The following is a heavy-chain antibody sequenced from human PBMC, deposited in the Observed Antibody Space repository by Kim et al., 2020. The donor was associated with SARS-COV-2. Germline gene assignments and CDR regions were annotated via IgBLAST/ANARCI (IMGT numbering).Heavy chain of an antibody. V-gene: IGHV4-31*03. CDR2: IYYSGST. CDR1: GGSISSGGYY. CDR3: ARAVPSIAAAGVYSCYDGMDV. D-gene: IGHD6-13*01. J-gene: IGHJ6*02. Sequence: SETLSLTCTVSGGSISSGGYYWSWIRQHPGKGLEWIGYIYYSGSTYYNPSLKSRVTISVDTSKNQFSLKLSSVTAAATAVYYCARAVPSIAAAGVYSCYDGMDVGGQGTPVTVSS.